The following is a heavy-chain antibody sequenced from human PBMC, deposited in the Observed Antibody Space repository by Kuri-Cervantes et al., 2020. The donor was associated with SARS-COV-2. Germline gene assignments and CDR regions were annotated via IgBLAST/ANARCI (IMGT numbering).Heavy chain of an antibody. CDR3: ARSVLLWFGEEQDAFDI. CDR1: GGSISSGGYY. D-gene: IGHD3-10*01. Sequence: GSLRLSCTVSGGSISSGGYYWSWIRQPPGKGLEWIGYIYYSGSTNYNPSLKSRVTISVDTSKNQFSLKLSSVTAADTAVYYCARSVLLWFGEEQDAFDIWGQGTMVTVSS. J-gene: IGHJ3*02. CDR2: IYYSGST. V-gene: IGHV4-61*08.